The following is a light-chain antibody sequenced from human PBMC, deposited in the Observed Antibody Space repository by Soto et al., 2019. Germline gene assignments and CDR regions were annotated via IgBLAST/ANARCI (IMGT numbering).Light chain of an antibody. CDR2: DAS. CDR3: QQVNTKPLT. Sequence: IQLTQSPSTLSASVGDRVTITCRASQGIGTALAWYHQRPGNSPDLLVYDASTLQSGVPSRFSGSRSETDCSLTISGLQPEAFGQYYCQQVNTKPLTFGGGTRVEIK. J-gene: IGKJ4*01. V-gene: IGKV1-13*02. CDR1: QGIGTA.